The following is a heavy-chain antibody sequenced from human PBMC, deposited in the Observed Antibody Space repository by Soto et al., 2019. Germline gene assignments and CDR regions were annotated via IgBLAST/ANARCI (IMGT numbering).Heavy chain of an antibody. Sequence: GGSLRLSCAASGFTFSSYAMSWVRQAPGKGLEWVSAISGSGGSTYYADSVKGRFTISRDNSKNTLYLQMNSLRAEDTAVYYCAKPRYSSGWYGYYYYYGMDVWGQGTTVTVSS. CDR2: ISGSGGST. CDR1: GFTFSSYA. CDR3: AKPRYSSGWYGYYYYYGMDV. J-gene: IGHJ6*02. D-gene: IGHD6-19*01. V-gene: IGHV3-23*01.